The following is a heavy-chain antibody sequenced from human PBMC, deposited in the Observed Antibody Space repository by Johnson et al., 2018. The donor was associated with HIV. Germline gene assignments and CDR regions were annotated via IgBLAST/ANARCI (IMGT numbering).Heavy chain of an antibody. Sequence: VQLVESGGGLVQPGTSLRLSCAASGFTFGDYAMHWVRQAPGKGLEWVSGISWNTVNINYADSVKGRFTISRYNAKNSLYLQITISRDNSRSTIYLHMINLRADDTALYYCAREISRYYYDYAAFDLWGQGTTVTVSS. CDR3: HMINLRADDTALYYCAREISRYYYDYAAFDL. CDR2: ISWNTVNI. CDR1: GFTFGDYA. D-gene: IGHD3-22*01. V-gene: IGHV3-9*01. J-gene: IGHJ3*01.